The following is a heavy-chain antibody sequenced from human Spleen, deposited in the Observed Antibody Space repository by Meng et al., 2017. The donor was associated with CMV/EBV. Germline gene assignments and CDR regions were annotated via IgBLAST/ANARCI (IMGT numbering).Heavy chain of an antibody. CDR2: IYHSGST. Sequence: LSLTCGVSGGSISSDNWWSWVRQPPGKGLEWIGEIYHSGSTKYNPSLKSRVTMSIDKSKNQFSLNLSSVTAADTAVYFCARDRAVALWGQGTLVTVSS. CDR3: ARDRAVAL. CDR1: GGSISSDNW. V-gene: IGHV4-4*01. D-gene: IGHD2-15*01. J-gene: IGHJ4*02.